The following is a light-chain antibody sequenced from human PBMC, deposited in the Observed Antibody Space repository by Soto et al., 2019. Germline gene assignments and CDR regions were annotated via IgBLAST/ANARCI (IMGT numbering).Light chain of an antibody. CDR2: EAS. CDR3: RQANSFPIT. V-gene: IGKV1D-12*01. J-gene: IGKJ5*01. CDR1: KGIANR. Sequence: DIQMTQSQSSVSASVGDRVTITCRASKGIANRLAWYQQTPGKAPKIXIYEASSLQSGVPSRISGSGAGADCTRTISSLQHEDVATIYCRQANSFPITFGQGTRLEIK.